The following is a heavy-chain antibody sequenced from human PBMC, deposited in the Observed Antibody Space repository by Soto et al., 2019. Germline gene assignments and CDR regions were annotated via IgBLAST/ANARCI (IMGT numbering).Heavy chain of an antibody. CDR3: ARDGSSDWLTWLDP. CDR1: GYTFTNYY. V-gene: IGHV1-46*01. Sequence: QVQLVQSGAEVKKPGASVKVSCKASGYTFTNYYMHWVRQAPGQGLEWMGIISTCGGATYTQEFQDRVTLTRDTSTSTAYMELTGLTSKDAAVYFCARDGSSDWLTWLDPWGQGTLVTVSS. J-gene: IGHJ5*02. CDR2: ISTCGGA. D-gene: IGHD6-19*01.